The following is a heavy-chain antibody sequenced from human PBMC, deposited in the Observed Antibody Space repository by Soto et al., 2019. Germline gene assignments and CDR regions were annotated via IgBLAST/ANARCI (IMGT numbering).Heavy chain of an antibody. J-gene: IGHJ4*02. CDR3: VSQRTTVPTQAYFDY. CDR1: GGSVTNSSYY. D-gene: IGHD4-17*01. V-gene: IGHV4-39*01. CDR2: VYYGGRR. Sequence: SETLSLTYPVSGGSVTNSSYYWGWIRQSPGKGLEWIGGVYYGGRRYAKSSGTSRVTISVDMSKNRYPLSLHSVTASYTSDYICVSQRTTVPTQAYFDYWGPGALVTVSS.